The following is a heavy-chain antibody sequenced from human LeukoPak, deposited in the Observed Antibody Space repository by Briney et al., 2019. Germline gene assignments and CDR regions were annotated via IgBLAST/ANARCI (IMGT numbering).Heavy chain of an antibody. J-gene: IGHJ4*02. CDR3: GRDRPTGYYDY. V-gene: IGHV4-38-2*02. D-gene: IGHD3-9*01. Sequence: SETLSLTCAVSSYSISSGYYWGWIRQSPGKGLEWIASINHSGITYYNPSLKSRVTISVDTSKNQFSLKLTSVTAADTAVYYCGRDRPTGYYDYWGQGILVTVSS. CDR1: SYSISSGYY. CDR2: INHSGIT.